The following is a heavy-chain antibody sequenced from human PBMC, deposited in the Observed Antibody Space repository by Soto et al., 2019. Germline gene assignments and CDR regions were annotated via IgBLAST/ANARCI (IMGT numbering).Heavy chain of an antibody. CDR3: ARDASGRFDY. V-gene: IGHV3-53*01. D-gene: IGHD6-19*01. J-gene: IGHJ4*02. CDR2: IHSDGST. Sequence: GGTLRLSCSVAGFTVSDSMSWVRQAPGKGLECVSFIHSDGSTHYTDSVRGRFTISRDNSKNTLYLQMDRLRVDDTAVYFWARDASGRFDYWGQGTLVTVSS. CDR1: GFTVSDS.